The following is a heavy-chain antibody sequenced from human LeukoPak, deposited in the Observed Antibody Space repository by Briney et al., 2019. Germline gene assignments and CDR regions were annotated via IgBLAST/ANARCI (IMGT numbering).Heavy chain of an antibody. Sequence: PEGSLRLSCVASGFRFSGSSMIWVRQAPGKGLEWVANMREDGSNEYYGGSVKGRFTVTRDNGKNSLFLQMNSLRAEDTAVYYCARDWFGAKDFWGQGTPVTVSP. CDR3: ARDWFGAKDF. J-gene: IGHJ1*01. CDR2: MREDGSNE. D-gene: IGHD3-10*01. CDR1: GFRFSGSS. V-gene: IGHV3-7*01.